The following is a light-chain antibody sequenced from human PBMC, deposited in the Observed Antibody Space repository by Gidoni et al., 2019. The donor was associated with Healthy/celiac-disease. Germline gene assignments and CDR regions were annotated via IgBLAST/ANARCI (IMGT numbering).Light chain of an antibody. CDR3: QQRSNWPLT. CDR1: QSVSSY. J-gene: IGKJ4*01. V-gene: IGKV3-11*01. Sequence: DIVLTQSPATLSLSPGERATLSCRASQSVSSYVAWYQQKPGQAPSLLIYDASNRATGIPARFSGSGSGTDFTLIISSLEPEDFAVYYCQQRSNWPLTFGGGTKVEIK. CDR2: DAS.